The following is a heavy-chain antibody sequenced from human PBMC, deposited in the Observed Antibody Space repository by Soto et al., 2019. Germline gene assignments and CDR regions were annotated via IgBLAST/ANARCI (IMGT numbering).Heavy chain of an antibody. CDR3: ATTAQALYHYYYGTDV. CDR1: GYTLTELS. Sequence: ASVNVSCKVSGYTLTELSMHWVRQAPGEGLEWMGGFDPEDGETIYAQKFQGRVTMTEDTSTDTAYMELSSLRSEDTAVYYCATTAQALYHYYYGTDVWGHGTTVTVS. CDR2: FDPEDGET. V-gene: IGHV1-24*01. J-gene: IGHJ6*02. D-gene: IGHD5-18*01.